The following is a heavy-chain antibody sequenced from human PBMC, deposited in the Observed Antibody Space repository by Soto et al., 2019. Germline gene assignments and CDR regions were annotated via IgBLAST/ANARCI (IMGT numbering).Heavy chain of an antibody. CDR1: GYTFTGYY. D-gene: IGHD2-15*01. V-gene: IGHV1-2*04. CDR2: INPNSGGT. J-gene: IGHJ6*02. Sequence: EASVKVSCKASGYTFTGYYMHWVRQAPGQGLEWMGWINPNSGGTNYAQKFQGWVTMTRDTSISTAYMELSRLRSDDTAVYYCATSLVVAASYYYYYGMDVWGQGTTVTVSS. CDR3: ATSLVVAASYYYYYGMDV.